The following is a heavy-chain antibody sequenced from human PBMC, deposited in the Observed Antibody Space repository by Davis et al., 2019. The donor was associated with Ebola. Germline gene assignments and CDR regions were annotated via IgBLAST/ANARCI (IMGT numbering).Heavy chain of an antibody. V-gene: IGHV1-69*13. CDR3: ARDWGMATPFNY. J-gene: IGHJ4*02. CDR1: GGTFRSYA. D-gene: IGHD5-24*01. CDR2: IIPMFGTG. Sequence: ASSVNVSCMASGGTFRSYAISWVRPAPGQGLEWMGGIIPMFGTGNYAQKFQGRVTITADESTSTVYMELSSLRSEDTAVYYCARDWGMATPFNYWGQGTLVTVSS.